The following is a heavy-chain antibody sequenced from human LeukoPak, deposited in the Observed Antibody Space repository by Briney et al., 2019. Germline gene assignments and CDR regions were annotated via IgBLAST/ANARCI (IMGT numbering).Heavy chain of an antibody. V-gene: IGHV3-53*01. D-gene: IGHD6-6*01. CDR2: IYSGGST. J-gene: IGHJ4*02. Sequence: GGSLRLSCAASGFTVSSNYMSWVRQAPGKGLEWVSVIYSGGSTYYADSVKGRFTISRDNSKNTLYLQMNSLRAKDTAVYYCARKSSSSRGSVYWGQGTLVTVSS. CDR1: GFTVSSNY. CDR3: ARKSSSSRGSVY.